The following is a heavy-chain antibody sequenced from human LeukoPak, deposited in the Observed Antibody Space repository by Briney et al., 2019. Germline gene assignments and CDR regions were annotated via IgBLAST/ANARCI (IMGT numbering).Heavy chain of an antibody. Sequence: ASVKVSCKASGYTFTSYDINWVRQATGQGLEWMGWMNPNSGNTGHAQKFQGRVTITRNTSISTAYMELSSLRSEDTAVYYCARRPSIVLMGYMDVWGKGTTVTVSS. CDR3: ARRPSIVLMGYMDV. D-gene: IGHD2-8*01. V-gene: IGHV1-8*03. J-gene: IGHJ6*03. CDR1: GYTFTSYD. CDR2: MNPNSGNT.